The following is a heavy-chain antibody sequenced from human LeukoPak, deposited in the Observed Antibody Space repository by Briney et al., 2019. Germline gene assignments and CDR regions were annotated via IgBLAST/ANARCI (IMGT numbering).Heavy chain of an antibody. V-gene: IGHV3-30*03. CDR3: ARGIRFGELSVWFDP. D-gene: IGHD3-10*01. CDR2: ISYDGSNK. J-gene: IGHJ5*02. CDR1: GFTFSSYG. Sequence: GGSLRLSCAASGFTFSSYGMHWDRQAPGKGLEWVAVISYDGSNKYYADSVKGRFTISRDNSKNTLYLQMNSLRAEDTAVYYCARGIRFGELSVWFDPWGQGTLVTVSS.